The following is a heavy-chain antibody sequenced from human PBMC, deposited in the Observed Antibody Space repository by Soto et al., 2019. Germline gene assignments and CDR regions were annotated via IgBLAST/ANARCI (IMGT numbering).Heavy chain of an antibody. CDR3: ARAPGGDAFDI. D-gene: IGHD3-16*01. V-gene: IGHV4-59*01. J-gene: IGHJ3*02. CDR2: IYYSGST. Sequence: SETLSLTCTFSCGSISSSYWSWLRQPPGKGLEWIGYIYYSGSTSYNPSLKSRVIISVDTSKNQFSLKLSSVTAADTAVYYCARAPGGDAFDIWAEGHWSPSPQ. CDR1: CGSISSSY.